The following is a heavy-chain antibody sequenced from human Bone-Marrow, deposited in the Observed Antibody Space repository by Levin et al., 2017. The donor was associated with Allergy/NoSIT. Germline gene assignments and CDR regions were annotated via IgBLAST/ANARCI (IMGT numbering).Heavy chain of an antibody. J-gene: IGHJ4*02. CDR3: AKNRQWLAPKNFDY. CDR1: GFTFTSYA. Sequence: GESLKISCAASGFTFTSYAMSWFRQAPGKGLEWVSGISGSGDSTYYADSVKGRFTISRDYSKNTLYLQMKSRRAEDTAIYYCAKNRQWLAPKNFDYWGQGTLVTVSS. V-gene: IGHV3-23*01. D-gene: IGHD6-19*01. CDR2: ISGSGDST.